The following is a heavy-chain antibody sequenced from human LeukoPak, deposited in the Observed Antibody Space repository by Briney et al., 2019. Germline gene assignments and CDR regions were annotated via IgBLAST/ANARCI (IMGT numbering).Heavy chain of an antibody. CDR2: IYTSGST. CDR1: GGSISSYY. Sequence: SETLSLTCTVSGGSISSYYWGWIRQPAGKGLEWIGRIYTSGSTNYNPSLKSRVTMSVDTSKNQFSLKLSSVTAADTAVYYCARTPTAPYYYYYGMDVWGQGTTVTVSS. V-gene: IGHV4-4*07. D-gene: IGHD4-11*01. CDR3: ARTPTAPYYYYYGMDV. J-gene: IGHJ6*02.